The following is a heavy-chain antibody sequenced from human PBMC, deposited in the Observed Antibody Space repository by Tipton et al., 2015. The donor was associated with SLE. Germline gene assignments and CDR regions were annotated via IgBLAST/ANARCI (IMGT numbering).Heavy chain of an antibody. CDR3: ARGPFQRWPPGAS. D-gene: IGHD6-19*01. CDR2: IADTGSP. Sequence: TLSLTCAVYGGSFSGYHWTWIRQPPGQGLEWIGEIADTGSPNYNPSLKSRVTISLDTSKRPFSLILNSLTAADTAVSYCARGPFQRWPPGASWGLGTLVTVSS. J-gene: IGHJ5*02. CDR1: GGSFSGYH. V-gene: IGHV4-34*01.